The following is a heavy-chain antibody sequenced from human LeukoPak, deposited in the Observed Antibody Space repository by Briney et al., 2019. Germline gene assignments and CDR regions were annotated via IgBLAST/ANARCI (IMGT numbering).Heavy chain of an antibody. J-gene: IGHJ6*02. CDR2: IGVAGDT. Sequence: GGSLRLSCAASGFTFSNYDMQWVRQTIGKGLEWVSAIGVAGDTHYADPVKGRFTVSREDAKNSLYLQMNSLRAGDTAVYYCARDPSGRGMDVWGQGTTVTVSS. CDR3: ARDPSGRGMDV. V-gene: IGHV3-13*01. D-gene: IGHD6-19*01. CDR1: GFTFSNYD.